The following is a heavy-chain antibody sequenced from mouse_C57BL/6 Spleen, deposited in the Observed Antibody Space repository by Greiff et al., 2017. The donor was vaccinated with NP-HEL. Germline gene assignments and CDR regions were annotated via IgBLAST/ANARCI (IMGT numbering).Heavy chain of an antibody. V-gene: IGHV1-61*01. D-gene: IGHD4-1*01. Sequence: QVQLQQPGAELVRPGSSVKLSCKSSGYTFTSYWMDWVKQRPGQGLEWIGNIYPSDSETHYNQKFKDKATLTVDKSSSTAYMQLSSLTSEDSAVYYCAGGTVFAYWGQGTLVTVSA. CDR3: AGGTVFAY. J-gene: IGHJ3*01. CDR1: GYTFTSYW. CDR2: IYPSDSET.